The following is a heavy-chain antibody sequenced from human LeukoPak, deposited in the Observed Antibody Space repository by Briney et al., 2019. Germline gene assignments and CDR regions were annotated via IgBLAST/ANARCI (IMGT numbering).Heavy chain of an antibody. CDR1: RLILSNYW. J-gene: IGHJ4*02. D-gene: IGHD2-21*02. CDR2: IKQDGSEK. CDR3: ARDVVTGWPFFDY. Sequence: GGSLRLSCAASRLILSNYWMSGVRPAPGKGLEWVANIKQDGSEKYYVDSVKGRFTISRDNAKNSLYLQMNSLRAEDTAVYYCARDVVTGWPFFDYWGQGTLVTVSS. V-gene: IGHV3-7*01.